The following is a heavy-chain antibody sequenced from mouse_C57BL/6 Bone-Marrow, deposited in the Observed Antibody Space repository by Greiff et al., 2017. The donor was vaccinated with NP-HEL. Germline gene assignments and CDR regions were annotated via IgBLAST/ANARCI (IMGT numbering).Heavy chain of an antibody. V-gene: IGHV1-9*01. J-gene: IGHJ2*01. CDR1: GYTFPGYW. CDR2: ILPGRGST. Sequence: QVHVKQSGAELMKPGASVKLSCKATGYTFPGYWIEWVKQRPGHGLEWIGEILPGRGSTNYNEKFKGTATFTADTSSNTADLQLSSLTTEDSASYYCARGVTTVVATGEYYLDYWGQGTTLTVSS. D-gene: IGHD1-1*01. CDR3: ARGVTTVVATGEYYLDY.